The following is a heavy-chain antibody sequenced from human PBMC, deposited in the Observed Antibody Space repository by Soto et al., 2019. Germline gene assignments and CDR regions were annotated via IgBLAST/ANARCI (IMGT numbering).Heavy chain of an antibody. J-gene: IGHJ6*02. V-gene: IGHV5-10-1*01. CDR2: IDPSDSYT. CDR3: ARLRAGEQDYYYYGMDV. D-gene: IGHD1-26*01. Sequence: PGESLKISCKGSGYSFTSYGISWVRQMPGKGLEWMGRIDPSDSYTNYSPSFQGHVTISADKSISTAYLQWSSLKASDTAMYYCARLRAGEQDYYYYGMDVWGQGTTVTVSS. CDR1: GYSFTSYG.